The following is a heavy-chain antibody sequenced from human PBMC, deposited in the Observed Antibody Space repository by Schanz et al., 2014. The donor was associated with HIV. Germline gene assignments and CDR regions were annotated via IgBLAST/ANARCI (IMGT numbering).Heavy chain of an antibody. CDR3: ARDVSHDSSGHYSDYYYGMDV. CDR2: ISYDGSSK. V-gene: IGHV3-30-3*01. D-gene: IGHD3-22*01. CDR1: GFIFSNYA. J-gene: IGHJ6*02. Sequence: QVQLVESGGGVVQPGRSLRLSCAASGFIFSNYAMDWVRQTPGKGLEWVAVISYDGSSKNYADSVKGRFTISRDNSKNTLYLQMNSLRAEDTAVYYCARDVSHDSSGHYSDYYYGMDVWGQGTTVTVSS.